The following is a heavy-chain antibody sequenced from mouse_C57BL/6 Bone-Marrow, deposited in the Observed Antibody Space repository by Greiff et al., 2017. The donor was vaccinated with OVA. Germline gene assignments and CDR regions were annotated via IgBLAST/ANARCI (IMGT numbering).Heavy chain of an antibody. CDR2: IRSKSNNYAT. J-gene: IGHJ3*01. CDR1: GFSFNTYA. V-gene: IGHV10-1*01. Sequence: EVQLQQSGGGLVQPKGSLKLSCAASGFSFNTYAMNWVRQAPGQGLEWVARIRSKSNNYATYYADSVKDRFTISRDDSESRLYLQMNNLNTEDTAMYYCVRHGGFAYWGQGTLVTVSA. CDR3: VRHGGFAY.